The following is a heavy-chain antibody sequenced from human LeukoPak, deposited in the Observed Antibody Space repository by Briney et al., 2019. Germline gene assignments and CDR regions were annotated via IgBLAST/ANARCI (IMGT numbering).Heavy chain of an antibody. D-gene: IGHD3-22*01. CDR2: ISAYNGNT. J-gene: IGHJ4*02. CDR1: GYTFTSYG. Sequence: ASVKVSCKASGYTFTSYGISWVRQAPGQGLEWMGWISAYNGNTNYAQKLQGRVTMTTDTSTSTAYMELRSLRSDDTAVYYCARDGIPRYYYDSSGYYAYWGQGTLVTVSP. CDR3: ARDGIPRYYYDSSGYYAY. V-gene: IGHV1-18*01.